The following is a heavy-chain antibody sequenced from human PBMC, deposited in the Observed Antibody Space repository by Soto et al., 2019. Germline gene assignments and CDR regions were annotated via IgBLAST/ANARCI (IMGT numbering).Heavy chain of an antibody. CDR3: ARETTYDILNAYYGNWFDP. CDR2: ISSSSTYI. CDR1: GFTFSSYN. J-gene: IGHJ5*02. D-gene: IGHD3-9*01. V-gene: IGHV3-21*04. Sequence: EVQLVESGGGLVKPGGSLRLSCAASGFTFSSYNMNWVRQAPGKGLEWVSSISSSSTYIYYADSVKGRFTISRDNAKNSLYLQMNSLRAEDTAVYYCARETTYDILNAYYGNWFDPWGQGTLVTVSS.